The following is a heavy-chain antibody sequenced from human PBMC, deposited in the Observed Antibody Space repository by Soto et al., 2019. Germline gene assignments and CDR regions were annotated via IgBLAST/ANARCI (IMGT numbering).Heavy chain of an antibody. D-gene: IGHD2-2*01. V-gene: IGHV4-30-2*01. Sequence: QQQLQESGSGLVKPSQTLSLTCAGSGGSISSGGYSWSWIRQPPGKGLEWIGYIYHSGSTYYNPSLKSRVTISVDRSKNQFSLRLSSVTAADTAVYYCARVPDRWGQGTLVTVSS. CDR3: ARVPDR. CDR2: IYHSGST. CDR1: GGSISSGGYS. J-gene: IGHJ5*02.